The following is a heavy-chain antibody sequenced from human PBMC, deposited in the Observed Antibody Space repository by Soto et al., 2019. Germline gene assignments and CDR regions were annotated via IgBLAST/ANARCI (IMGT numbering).Heavy chain of an antibody. J-gene: IGHJ4*02. D-gene: IGHD1-26*01. CDR1: GFTFGSYG. V-gene: IGHV3-23*01. CDR2: IGADGGTT. CDR3: AEGYRWDYLDY. Sequence: EVQLLQSGGGLVLPGGSLRLSCEASGFTFGSYGMTWVRQGPGKGLEWVSLIGADGGTTYTAEAVKGRFTIARDNTKNSLYLQMDNLRVEDTAVYYCAEGYRWDYLDYWGQGALVTVSP.